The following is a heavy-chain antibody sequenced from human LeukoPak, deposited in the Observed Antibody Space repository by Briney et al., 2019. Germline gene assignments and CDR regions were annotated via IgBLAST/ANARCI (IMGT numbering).Heavy chain of an antibody. D-gene: IGHD3-10*01. Sequence: GGSLRLSCAASGFTFSSYAMSWVRQPPGKGLEWVSAISGSGGSTYYAASVKGRFTISKDNSKNMMYQLMNSLRAEDTAVYYRAKGTIRSALMVRGGMIPYFDYWGRGTLVTVSS. CDR3: AKGTIRSALMVRGGMIPYFDY. J-gene: IGHJ4*02. V-gene: IGHV3-23*01. CDR1: GFTFSSYA. CDR2: ISGSGGST.